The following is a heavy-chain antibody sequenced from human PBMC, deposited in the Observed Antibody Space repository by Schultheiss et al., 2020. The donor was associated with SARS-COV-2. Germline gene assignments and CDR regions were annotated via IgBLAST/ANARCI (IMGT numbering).Heavy chain of an antibody. CDR2: ISSDGNSA. J-gene: IGHJ4*02. V-gene: IGHV3-74*01. Sequence: GESLKISCAASGFTFSSYWMHWVRQAPGKGLAWVSRISSDGNSASFADFVKGRFTISRDNAKKTLYLQMNSLRAEDTAVYYCARPWASWGQGTLVTVSS. CDR1: GFTFSSYW. CDR3: ARPWAS.